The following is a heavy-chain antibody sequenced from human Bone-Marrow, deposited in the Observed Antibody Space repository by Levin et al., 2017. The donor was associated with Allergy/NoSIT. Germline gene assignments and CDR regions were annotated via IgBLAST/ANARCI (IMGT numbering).Heavy chain of an antibody. Sequence: PGGSLRLSCAASGFTVSSNYMSWVRQAPGKGLEWVSVIYSCGSTYYADSVKGRFTISRDNSKNTLYLQMNSLRAEDTAVYYCARHRAGKQYLDVWGKGTTVTVSS. J-gene: IGHJ6*03. D-gene: IGHD3-10*01. CDR3: ARHRAGKQYLDV. V-gene: IGHV3-66*03. CDR1: GFTVSSNY. CDR2: IYSCGST.